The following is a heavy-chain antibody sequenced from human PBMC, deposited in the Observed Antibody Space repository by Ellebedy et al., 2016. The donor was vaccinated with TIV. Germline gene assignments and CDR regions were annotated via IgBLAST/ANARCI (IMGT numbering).Heavy chain of an antibody. D-gene: IGHD3-10*01. V-gene: IGHV3-53*04. J-gene: IGHJ6*02. Sequence: PGGSLRLSCVVSRFNVSSNYMSWVRQAPGKGLEWVSSTYGGGTTSHADSVKGRFTISRHNSKNTLFLQMNSLSREEPAVYYRERESMVRGEGWYFGMDVWGQGTTVTVSS. CDR2: TYGGGTT. CDR1: RFNVSSNY. CDR3: ERESMVRGEGWYFGMDV.